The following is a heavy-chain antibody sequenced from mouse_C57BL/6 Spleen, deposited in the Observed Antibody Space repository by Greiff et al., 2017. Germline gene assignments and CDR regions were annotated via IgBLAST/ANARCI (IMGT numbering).Heavy chain of an antibody. J-gene: IGHJ2*01. Sequence: EVKVVESGGGLVKPGGSLKLSCAASGFTFSDYGMHWVRQAPEKGLEWVAYISSGSSTIYYADTVKGRFTISRDNAKNTLFLQMTSLRSEDTAMYYCARQKTGRGYFDYWGQGTTLTVSS. CDR3: ARQKTGRGYFDY. CDR2: ISSGSSTI. V-gene: IGHV5-17*01. CDR1: GFTFSDYG.